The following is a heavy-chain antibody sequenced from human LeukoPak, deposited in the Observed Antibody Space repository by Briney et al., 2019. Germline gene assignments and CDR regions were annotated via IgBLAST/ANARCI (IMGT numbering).Heavy chain of an antibody. CDR2: ITNDGSST. CDR1: GLTFSSHW. Sequence: GGSLRLSCAASGLTFSSHWMHWVRQAPGKGLVWVSRITNDGSSTTYADSVKGRFTISRDNSKNTLYLQMNSLRAEDTAVYYCARGYWRQLWLGDEAFDIWGQGTMVTVSS. J-gene: IGHJ3*02. V-gene: IGHV3-74*01. D-gene: IGHD5-18*01. CDR3: ARGYWRQLWLGDEAFDI.